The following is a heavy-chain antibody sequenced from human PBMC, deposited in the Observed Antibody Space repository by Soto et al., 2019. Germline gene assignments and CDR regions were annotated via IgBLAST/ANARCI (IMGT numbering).Heavy chain of an antibody. V-gene: IGHV3-74*01. CDR1: GFTLSTYW. CDR2: IKGDGTTT. Sequence: PGEPLRLSCAASGFTLSTYWMHWFRQAPGKGLAWVSRIKGDGTTTSYADSVKGRFYISRDNARNTLYLQMNSLTAEDTAVYYCARAAVAAHFDLWGQGALVTVSS. D-gene: IGHD6-19*01. J-gene: IGHJ4*02. CDR3: ARAAVAAHFDL.